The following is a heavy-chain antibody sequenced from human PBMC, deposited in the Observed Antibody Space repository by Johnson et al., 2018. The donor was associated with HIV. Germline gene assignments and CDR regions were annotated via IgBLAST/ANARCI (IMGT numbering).Heavy chain of an antibody. CDR2: IGTAGDT. CDR3: ATYSSSWYKGGYAFDI. Sequence: MQLVESGGGVVQPGRSLRLSCAASGFTFSSYDMHWVRQATGKGLEWVSAIGTAGDTYYPGSVKGRFTISRDNAKNSLYLQMNSLRAEDTAVYYCATYSSSWYKGGYAFDIWGQGTMVTVSS. D-gene: IGHD6-13*01. V-gene: IGHV3-13*01. J-gene: IGHJ3*02. CDR1: GFTFSSYD.